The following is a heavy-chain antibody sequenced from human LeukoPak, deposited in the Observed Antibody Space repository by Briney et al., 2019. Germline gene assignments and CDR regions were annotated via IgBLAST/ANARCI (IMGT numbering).Heavy chain of an antibody. J-gene: IGHJ4*02. CDR3: AKDLGGSGSYYDYYFDY. V-gene: IGHV3-23*01. Sequence: GGSLRLSCAASGFTFSSYAMSWVRQAPGKGLEWVSAISGSGGSIYYADSVKGRFTISRDNSKNTLYLQMNSLRAEDTAVYYCAKDLGGSGSYYDYYFDYWGQGTLVTVSS. CDR1: GFTFSSYA. D-gene: IGHD3-10*01. CDR2: ISGSGGSI.